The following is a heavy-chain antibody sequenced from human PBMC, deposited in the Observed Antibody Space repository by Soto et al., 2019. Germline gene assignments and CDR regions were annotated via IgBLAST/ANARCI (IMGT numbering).Heavy chain of an antibody. V-gene: IGHV1-18*01. J-gene: IGHJ6*02. Sequence: QVQLVQSGAEVKKPGASVKVSCKASGYTFTSSGISWVRQAPGQGLEWMGWISTDNGNTNYAQHLQGRVIMTTDTSTSTAYIDLRSLRSDDPAVYYCARDQGITTFGVYSMYYYGMDVWGQGTTVTVSS. D-gene: IGHD3-3*01. CDR3: ARDQGITTFGVYSMYYYGMDV. CDR1: GYTFTSSG. CDR2: ISTDNGNT.